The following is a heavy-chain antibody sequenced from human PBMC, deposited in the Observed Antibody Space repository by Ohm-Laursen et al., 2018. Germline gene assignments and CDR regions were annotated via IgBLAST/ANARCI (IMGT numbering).Heavy chain of an antibody. V-gene: IGHV3-74*01. CDR2: IKYDGSAI. CDR3: ARGVDV. CDR1: GFTFSKYW. Sequence: SLRLSCAASGFTFSKYWMHWVRQAPGKGLVWVSRIKYDGSAIVYADSVKGRFTISRDNAKNSLYLQMNSLRAEDTAVYYCARGVDVWGQGTTVTVSS. J-gene: IGHJ6*02.